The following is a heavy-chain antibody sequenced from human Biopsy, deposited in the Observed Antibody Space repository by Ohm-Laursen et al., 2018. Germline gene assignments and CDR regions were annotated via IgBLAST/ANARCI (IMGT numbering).Heavy chain of an antibody. Sequence: ASVKVSCKVSGGTFSNFAINWVRQAPGQGLECMGRIIPLIGLTNYAQKFQGRATITADKFTNTVYMELSSLRSDDTAVYFCARDCNGDNCGVDFWGQGTLVTVS. CDR2: IIPLIGLT. J-gene: IGHJ4*02. D-gene: IGHD2-15*01. CDR1: GGTFSNFA. CDR3: ARDCNGDNCGVDF. V-gene: IGHV1-69*04.